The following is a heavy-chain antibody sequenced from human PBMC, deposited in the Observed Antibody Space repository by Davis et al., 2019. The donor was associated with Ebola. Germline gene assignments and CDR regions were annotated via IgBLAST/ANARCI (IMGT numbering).Heavy chain of an antibody. CDR2: INAYNGDT. CDR3: ARGRGRFGELIKNWFDP. D-gene: IGHD3-10*01. CDR1: GYSFTSNV. V-gene: IGHV1-3*01. Sequence: ASVKVSCKASGYSFTSNVIHWVRQAPGQRLEWMGWINAYNGDTKYSQKFQGRVTITRDTSASTAYMEVSSLTSEDTAVYYCARGRGRFGELIKNWFDPWGQGTLVTVSS. J-gene: IGHJ5*02.